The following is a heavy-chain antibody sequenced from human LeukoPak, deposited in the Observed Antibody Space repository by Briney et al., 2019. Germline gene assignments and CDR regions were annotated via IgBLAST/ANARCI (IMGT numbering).Heavy chain of an antibody. J-gene: IGHJ3*01. CDR2: LNSGGGNEA. Sequence: PGGSLRLSCAASGFTFSSYEMNWVRQAPGKGLEWLAALNSGGGNEAYYADSVRGRFTISRDASKNTLYLQVNYLRAEDTALYYCAKDSRWPNDAFDLWGQGTLVTVSS. CDR1: GFTFSSYE. D-gene: IGHD6-13*01. CDR3: AKDSRWPNDAFDL. V-gene: IGHV3-23*01.